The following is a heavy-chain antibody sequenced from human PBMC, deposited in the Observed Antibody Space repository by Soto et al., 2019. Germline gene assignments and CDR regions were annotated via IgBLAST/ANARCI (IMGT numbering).Heavy chain of an antibody. Sequence: QVQLQESGPGLVKPSQTLSLTCTVSGGSISSGAHYYWSWIRQRPGKGLESIGYIYYSGSTYYSPSLKSSVTISVDPSKNQFSLKLSSVTAADTAVYYCARGVPYNWYLDLWGRGTLVTVSS. J-gene: IGHJ2*01. V-gene: IGHV4-31*03. CDR1: GGSISSGAHYY. CDR2: IYYSGST. CDR3: ARGVPYNWYLDL.